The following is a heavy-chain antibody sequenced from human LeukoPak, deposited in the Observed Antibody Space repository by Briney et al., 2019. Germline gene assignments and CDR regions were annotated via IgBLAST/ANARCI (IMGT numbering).Heavy chain of an antibody. CDR2: IYSDGTT. CDR3: ARARSYYYYYMDV. Sequence: GGSLRLSCAASGFTVFSNYMSCVRQAPGKGRECVAVIYSDGTTYYADSVQGRFTISRDNSKNTVYLQMKSLRAEDTAVYFCARARSYYYYYMDVWGKGTTVTVSS. J-gene: IGHJ6*03. V-gene: IGHV3-53*01. D-gene: IGHD3-10*01. CDR1: GFTVFSNY.